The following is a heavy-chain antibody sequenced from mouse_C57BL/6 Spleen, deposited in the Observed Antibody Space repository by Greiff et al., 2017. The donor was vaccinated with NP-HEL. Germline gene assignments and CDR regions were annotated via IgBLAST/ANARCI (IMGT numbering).Heavy chain of an antibody. V-gene: IGHV1-22*01. CDR2: INPNNGGT. CDR1: GYTFTDYN. CDR3: ASDDYGNSYYYAMDY. Sequence: EVQLQQSGPELVKPGASVKMSCKASGYTFTDYNMHWVKQSHGKSLEWIGYINPNNGGTSYNQKFKGKATLTVNKSSSTAYMELRSLTSEDSAVYYCASDDYGNSYYYAMDYWGQGTSVTVSS. D-gene: IGHD2-1*01. J-gene: IGHJ4*01.